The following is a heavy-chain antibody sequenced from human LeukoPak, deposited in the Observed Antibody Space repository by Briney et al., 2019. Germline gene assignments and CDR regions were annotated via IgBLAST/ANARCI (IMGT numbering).Heavy chain of an antibody. Sequence: GRSLRLSCAASGFTFDDYAMHWVRPAPGKGLEWVSGISWISGSIGYADSVKGRFTISRDNAKNSLYLQMNSLRAEDTALYYCAKSFGGGYDESYYFDYWGQGTLVTVSS. CDR3: AKSFGGGYDESYYFDY. CDR2: ISWISGSI. V-gene: IGHV3-9*01. J-gene: IGHJ4*02. CDR1: GFTFDDYA. D-gene: IGHD5-12*01.